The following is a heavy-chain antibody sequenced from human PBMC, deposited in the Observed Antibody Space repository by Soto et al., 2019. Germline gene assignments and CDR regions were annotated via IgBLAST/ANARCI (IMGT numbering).Heavy chain of an antibody. D-gene: IGHD3-10*01. CDR2: INPNSGGT. J-gene: IGHJ3*02. V-gene: IGHV1-2*04. Sequence: ASVKVSCKASGYTFTGYYMHWVRQAPGQGLEWMGWINPNSGGTNYAQKFQGWVTMTRDTSISTAYMELSRLRSDDTAEYYCARSIITMVRGVMYAFDIWGQGTMVTVSS. CDR3: ARSIITMVRGVMYAFDI. CDR1: GYTFTGYY.